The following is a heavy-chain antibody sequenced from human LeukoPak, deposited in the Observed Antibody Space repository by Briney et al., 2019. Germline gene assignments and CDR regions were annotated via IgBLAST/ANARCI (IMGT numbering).Heavy chain of an antibody. Sequence: PSETLSLTCTVSAGSISSSSYYWGWIRQPPGKGLEWIGSIYYSGSTYYNPSLKSRVTISVDTSKNQFSLKLSSVTAADTAVYYCARLPGNWFDPWGQGTLVTVSS. V-gene: IGHV4-39*01. CDR1: AGSISSSSYY. J-gene: IGHJ5*02. CDR2: IYYSGST. CDR3: ARLPGNWFDP.